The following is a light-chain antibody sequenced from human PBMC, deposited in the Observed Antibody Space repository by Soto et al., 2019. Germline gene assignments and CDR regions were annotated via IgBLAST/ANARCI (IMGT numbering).Light chain of an antibody. Sequence: DIQMTQSPSSLSASVEDRVIITCRASQSISNHLNWYQQKPGKGPKLLIYDASTLESGVPSRFSGSGSGTEFTLTISSLQPDDFATYYCQQYKVYSQTFGQGTKVDI. CDR2: DAS. V-gene: IGKV1-5*01. J-gene: IGKJ1*01. CDR3: QQYKVYSQT. CDR1: QSISNH.